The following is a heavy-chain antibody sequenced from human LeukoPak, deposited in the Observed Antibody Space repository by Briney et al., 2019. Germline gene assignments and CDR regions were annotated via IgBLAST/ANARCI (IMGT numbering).Heavy chain of an antibody. CDR3: AKDMSGYSYGPFDY. D-gene: IGHD5-18*01. V-gene: IGHV3-9*01. Sequence: GGSLRLSCAASGFTFDDYAMHWVRQAPGKGLEWVSGICWNSGSIGYADSVKGRFTISRDNAKNSLYLQMNSLRAEDTALYYCAKDMSGYSYGPFDYWGQGTLVTVSS. CDR2: ICWNSGSI. J-gene: IGHJ4*02. CDR1: GFTFDDYA.